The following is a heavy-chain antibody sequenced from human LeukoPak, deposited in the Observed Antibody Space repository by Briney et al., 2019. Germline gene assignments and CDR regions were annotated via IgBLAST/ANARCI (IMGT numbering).Heavy chain of an antibody. J-gene: IGHJ5*02. CDR3: ARHSVEHSAFGALDP. CDR2: IDPGDSYI. CDR1: GYSFTTYW. Sequence: HGESLKISCRGSGYSFTTYWITSVRQTPGKGLEWVGRIDPGDSYINYSPSFQGHVTISADKSIRTAYLQWSSLATSDTAIYYCARHSVEHSAFGALDPWGQGTQVIVSS. V-gene: IGHV5-10-1*01. D-gene: IGHD1-26*01.